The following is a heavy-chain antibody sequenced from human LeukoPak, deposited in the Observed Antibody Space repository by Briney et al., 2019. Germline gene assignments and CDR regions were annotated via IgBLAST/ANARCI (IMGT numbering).Heavy chain of an antibody. D-gene: IGHD3-10*01. J-gene: IGHJ4*02. CDR2: ISYDGSNK. CDR3: ASSGSGSYPDY. V-gene: IGHV3-30*04. CDR1: GFTFSSYA. Sequence: PGGSLRLSCAASGFTFSSYAMHWVRQAPGKGLEWVAVISYDGSNKYYADSVKRRFTISRDNSKNTLYLQMNSLRAEDTAVYYCASSGSGSYPDYWGQGTLVTVSS.